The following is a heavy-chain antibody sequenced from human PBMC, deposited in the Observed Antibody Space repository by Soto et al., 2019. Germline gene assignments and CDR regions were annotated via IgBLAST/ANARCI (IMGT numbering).Heavy chain of an antibody. J-gene: IGHJ4*02. D-gene: IGHD2-15*01. Sequence: GSLRLSCAASGFIFRNYGVHWVRQAPGKGLEWVALIWSDGYNKYYADSVKGRFTISRDNSKSTFYLEMKTLRPDDTAVYFCARELTYCSGGSCDRPPIGHWGQGTLVTVSS. CDR1: GFIFRNYG. V-gene: IGHV3-33*01. CDR3: ARELTYCSGGSCDRPPIGH. CDR2: IWSDGYNK.